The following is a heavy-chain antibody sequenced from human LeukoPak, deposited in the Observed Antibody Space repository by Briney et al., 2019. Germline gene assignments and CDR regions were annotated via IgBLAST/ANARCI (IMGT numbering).Heavy chain of an antibody. J-gene: IGHJ4*02. CDR3: ARDKDGVITRYFDY. CDR2: ISYDGSNK. D-gene: IGHD3-22*01. Sequence: GRSLRLPCAASGFTFSSYAMHWVRQAPGKGLEWVAVISYDGSNKYYADSVKGRFTISRDNSKNTLYLQMNSLRAEDTAVYYCARDKDGVITRYFDYWGQGTLVTVSS. V-gene: IGHV3-30-3*01. CDR1: GFTFSSYA.